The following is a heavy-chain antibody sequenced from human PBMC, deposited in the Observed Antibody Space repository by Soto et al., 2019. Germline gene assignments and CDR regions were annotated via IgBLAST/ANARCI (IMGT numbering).Heavy chain of an antibody. Sequence: QVQLVESGGGVVQPGRSLRLSCAASGFTFSSYAMHWVRQAPGKGLEWVAVISYDGSNKYYADSVKGRFTISRDNSKNTLYLRMNSLRAEDTAVYYCARDSVDGYNYPGFMDYWGQGTLVTVSS. CDR1: GFTFSSYA. D-gene: IGHD5-12*01. CDR2: ISYDGSNK. CDR3: ARDSVDGYNYPGFMDY. J-gene: IGHJ4*02. V-gene: IGHV3-30-3*01.